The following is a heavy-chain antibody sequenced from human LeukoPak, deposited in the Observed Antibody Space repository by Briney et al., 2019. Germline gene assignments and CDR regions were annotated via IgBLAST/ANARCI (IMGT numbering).Heavy chain of an antibody. D-gene: IGHD3-10*01. J-gene: IGHJ4*02. Sequence: SETLSLTCTVSGGSISSGDYYWSWIHQPPGKGLEWIGYIYYSGSTYYNPSLKSRVTISVDTSKNQFSLKLSSVTAADTAVYYCARTGSGSGSFGYWGQGTLVTVSS. CDR2: IYYSGST. V-gene: IGHV4-30-4*01. CDR3: ARTGSGSGSFGY. CDR1: GGSISSGDYY.